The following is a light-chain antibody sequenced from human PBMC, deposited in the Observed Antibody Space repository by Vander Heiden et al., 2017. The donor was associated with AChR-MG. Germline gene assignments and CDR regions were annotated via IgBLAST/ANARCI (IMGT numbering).Light chain of an antibody. Sequence: EIVLTQSPGTLFLSPRERATLSCRASQSVSSSFLAWYQQKPGQAPRLLIYGASSRATGIPDRFSGSGSGTDFTLTISRLEPEDFAVYYCQQYGSSPQTFGQGTKVEIK. CDR3: QQYGSSPQT. CDR2: GAS. V-gene: IGKV3-20*01. J-gene: IGKJ1*01. CDR1: QSVSSSF.